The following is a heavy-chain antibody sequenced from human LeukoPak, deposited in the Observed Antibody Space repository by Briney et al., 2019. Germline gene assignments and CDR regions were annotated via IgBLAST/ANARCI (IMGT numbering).Heavy chain of an antibody. V-gene: IGHV1-2*02. D-gene: IGHD5-24*01. CDR3: ARDGDGYNLGY. CDR1: GYTFTAYY. CDR2: INIHSGGT. Sequence: ASVKVSCKAAGYTFTAYYLQWVRQAPGQGLEWMGWINIHSGGTNYARKFQGRVTMTRDTSISTAYMELSRLSSDDTAVYYCARDGDGYNLGYWGQGTLVTVSS. J-gene: IGHJ4*02.